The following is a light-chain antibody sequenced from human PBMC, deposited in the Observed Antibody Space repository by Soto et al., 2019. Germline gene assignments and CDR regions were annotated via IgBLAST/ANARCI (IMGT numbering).Light chain of an antibody. CDR3: QQYNKWPLT. CDR2: AVS. J-gene: IGKJ1*01. Sequence: EIMMTQSPGTLSASPGERATLSCRASQSVSSNLAWYQQKPGQAPRLLIYAVSTRATGIPARFSGSGSGTEFTLTISSLQSEDFAVXYCQQYNKWPLTFGQGTKVEIK. V-gene: IGKV3-15*01. CDR1: QSVSSN.